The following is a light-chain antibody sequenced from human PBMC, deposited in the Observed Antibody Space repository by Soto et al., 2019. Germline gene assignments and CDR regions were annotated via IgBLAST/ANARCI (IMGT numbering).Light chain of an antibody. CDR1: QSISSW. CDR3: QQYNSIMYT. CDR2: DAS. Sequence: DIQMTQSPSTLSASVGDRVTITCRASQSISSWLAWYQQKPGKAPKLLIYDASSLESGVPSRFSGSRSGTEFTLTISSLQPDDFATYYCQQYNSIMYTFGQGTKLEIK. V-gene: IGKV1-5*01. J-gene: IGKJ2*01.